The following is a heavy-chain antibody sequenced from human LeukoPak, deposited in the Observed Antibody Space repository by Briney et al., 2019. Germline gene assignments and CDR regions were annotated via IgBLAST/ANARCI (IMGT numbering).Heavy chain of an antibody. V-gene: IGHV4-38-2*02. CDR1: GYSISSGYY. Sequence: SETLSLTCAVSGYSISSGYYWGWIRQPPGKGLEWIGSIYHSGSIYYNPSLKSRVTISVDTSKNQFSLKLSSVTAADTAVYYCAREDYGDLDYWGQGTLVTVSS. CDR3: AREDYGDLDY. J-gene: IGHJ4*02. CDR2: IYHSGSI. D-gene: IGHD4-17*01.